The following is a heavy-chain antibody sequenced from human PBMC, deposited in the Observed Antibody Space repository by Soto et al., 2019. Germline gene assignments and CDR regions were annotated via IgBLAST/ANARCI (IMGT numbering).Heavy chain of an antibody. CDR2: ISYGGSNK. CDR3: AKDNCISTSCYRLYNWFDP. D-gene: IGHD2-2*01. CDR1: GLTFSSYG. J-gene: IGHJ5*02. V-gene: IGHV3-30*18. Sequence: GGSLRLSCAASGLTFSSYGMHWVRQAPGKGLEWVAVISYGGSNKYYADSVKGRFTISRDNSKNTLYLQMNNLRAEDTAVYYCAKDNCISTSCYRLYNWFDPWGQGT.